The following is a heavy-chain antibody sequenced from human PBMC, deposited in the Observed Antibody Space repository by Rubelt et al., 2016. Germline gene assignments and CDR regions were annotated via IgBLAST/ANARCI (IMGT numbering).Heavy chain of an antibody. CDR2: IYHSGST. Sequence: QVQLQESGPGLVKPSETLSLTCTVSGYSISSGYYWGWIRPPPGKGLEWIGSIYHSGSTYYNPSLKSRVTRSVDTSKNQFSLKLSSVTAADTAVYYCARDIAVAAHFDYWGQGTLVTVSS. V-gene: IGHV4-38-2*02. D-gene: IGHD6-19*01. CDR3: ARDIAVAAHFDY. CDR1: GYSISSGYY. J-gene: IGHJ4*02.